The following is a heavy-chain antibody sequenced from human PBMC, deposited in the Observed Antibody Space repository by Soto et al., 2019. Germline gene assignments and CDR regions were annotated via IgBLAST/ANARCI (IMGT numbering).Heavy chain of an antibody. CDR2: INPTDSET. CDR3: ASPTMTSTSFYYAMDV. D-gene: IGHD4-17*01. V-gene: IGHV5-10-1*01. CDR1: GHRFTTYW. Sequence: GESLKISCKTSGHRFTTYWISWVRQMPGKGLEYMGKINPTDSETNYSPSFEGHVTFSVDRSTSTAYVRWDSLKASDTAMYYCASPTMTSTSFYYAMDVWGQGTTVTVSS. J-gene: IGHJ6*02.